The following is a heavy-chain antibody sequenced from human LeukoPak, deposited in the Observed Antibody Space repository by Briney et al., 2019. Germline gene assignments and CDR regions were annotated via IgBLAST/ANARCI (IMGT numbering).Heavy chain of an antibody. Sequence: GGSLRLSCAASGFTFSSYAMSWVRQAPGKGLEWVSAISGSGGSTYYADSVKGRFTVSRDNSKNTLYQQMNSLRAEDTAVYYCAKDRDYYDSSGHPEDYWGQGTLVTVSS. CDR1: GFTFSSYA. CDR2: ISGSGGST. CDR3: AKDRDYYDSSGHPEDY. J-gene: IGHJ4*02. V-gene: IGHV3-23*01. D-gene: IGHD3-22*01.